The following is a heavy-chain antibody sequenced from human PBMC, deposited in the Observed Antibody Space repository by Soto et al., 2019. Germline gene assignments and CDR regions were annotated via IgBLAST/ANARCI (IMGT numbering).Heavy chain of an antibody. CDR3: AHRRLDYDTLTGYYSQPFDF. CDR2: IYSDDDK. CDR1: GFSLSTSGMG. Sequence: QITLKESGPTLVKPTQTLTLTCTLSGFSLSTSGMGVGWIRQPPGKALEWLGIIYSDDDKRYSPSLKSRLTFPKDTSKNHVVLTMSNMDPVDTATYYCAHRRLDYDTLTGYYSQPFDFWGQGTLVTVSS. J-gene: IGHJ4*02. V-gene: IGHV2-5*02. D-gene: IGHD3-9*01.